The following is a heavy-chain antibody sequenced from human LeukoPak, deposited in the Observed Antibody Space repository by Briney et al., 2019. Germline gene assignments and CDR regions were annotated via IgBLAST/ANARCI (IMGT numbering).Heavy chain of an antibody. J-gene: IGHJ2*01. CDR1: GGSINSYY. CDR3: ARLLRDWYFDL. V-gene: IGHV4-59*01. Sequence: SETLSLTCTVSGGSINSYYWSWIRQPPGKGLEWIGYIYYSGSTNYNPSLKSRVTISVDTSKNQFSLKLSSVTAADTAVYYCARLLRDWYFDLWGRGNLVTVSS. D-gene: IGHD2-15*01. CDR2: IYYSGST.